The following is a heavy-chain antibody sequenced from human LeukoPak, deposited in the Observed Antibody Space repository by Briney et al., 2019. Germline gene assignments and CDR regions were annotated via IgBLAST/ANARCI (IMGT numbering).Heavy chain of an antibody. V-gene: IGHV3-66*01. CDR1: GFTVNNNY. CDR3: AREGAHYVGVEYYYYGMDV. J-gene: IGHJ6*02. D-gene: IGHD1-26*01. CDR2: IYSGGST. Sequence: GGSLRLSCAAFGFTVNNNYMSWVRQAPGKGLEWVSVIYSGGSTYYADSVKGRFTISRDNSKNTVYLQMISLRAEDTAVYYCAREGAHYVGVEYYYYGMDVWGQGTTVTVSS.